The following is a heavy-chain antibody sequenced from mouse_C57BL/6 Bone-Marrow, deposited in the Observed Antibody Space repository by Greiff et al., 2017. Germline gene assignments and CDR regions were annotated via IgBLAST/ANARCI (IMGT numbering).Heavy chain of an antibody. J-gene: IGHJ2*01. Sequence: EVMLVESGGGLVKPGGSLKLSCAASGFTFSDYGMHWVRQAPEKGLEWVAYISSGSSTIYYADTVKGRFTISRDNAKNTLFLQMTSLRSEDTAMYYCARDTTVVLDYWGQGTTLTVSS. CDR2: ISSGSSTI. CDR1: GFTFSDYG. V-gene: IGHV5-17*01. CDR3: ARDTTVVLDY. D-gene: IGHD1-1*01.